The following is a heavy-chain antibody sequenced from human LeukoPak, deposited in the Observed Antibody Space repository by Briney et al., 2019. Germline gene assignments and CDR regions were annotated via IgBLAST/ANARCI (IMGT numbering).Heavy chain of an antibody. CDR2: IYDSGST. D-gene: IGHD3-3*01. CDR3: QSRFLEWLLDY. CDR1: GGSISSNNYF. Sequence: SETLSLTCTVSGGSISSNNYFWGWIRQPPGKGLEWIGSIYDSGSTFYNPSLKSRVTISVDTSKNQFSLKLNSVTAADTAMYYCQSRFLEWLLDYWGQGTLVTVSS. V-gene: IGHV4-39*01. J-gene: IGHJ4*02.